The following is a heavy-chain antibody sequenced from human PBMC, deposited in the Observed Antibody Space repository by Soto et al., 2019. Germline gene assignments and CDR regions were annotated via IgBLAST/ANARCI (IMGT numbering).Heavy chain of an antibody. D-gene: IGHD1-26*01. CDR3: AREVVGASPDWFDP. J-gene: IGHJ5*02. CDR2: ISYDGSNK. CDR1: GFTFSSYA. Sequence: GGSLRLSCAASGFTFSSYAMHWVRQAPGKGLEWVAVISYDGSNKYYADSVKGRFTISRDNSKNTLYLQMNSLRAEDTAVYYCAREVVGASPDWFDPWGQGTLVTVSS. V-gene: IGHV3-30-3*01.